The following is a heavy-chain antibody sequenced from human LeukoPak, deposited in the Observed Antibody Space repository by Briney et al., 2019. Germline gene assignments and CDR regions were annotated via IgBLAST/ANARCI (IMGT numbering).Heavy chain of an antibody. CDR3: TTRATVTTTYNYYYIDV. J-gene: IGHJ6*03. D-gene: IGHD4-17*01. CDR1: GFTFSRYA. Sequence: GGSLRLSCAASGFTFSRYAMSWVRQAPGKGLEWVSGIRGSGRIANLADSVQGRFTISRDNSKNTLYLQMNSLRAEDSAIYYCTTRATVTTTYNYYYIDVWGKGTTVIVSS. V-gene: IGHV3-23*01. CDR2: IRGSGRIA.